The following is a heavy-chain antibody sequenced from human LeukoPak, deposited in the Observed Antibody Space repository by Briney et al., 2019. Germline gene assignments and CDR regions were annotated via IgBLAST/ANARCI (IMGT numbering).Heavy chain of an antibody. CDR1: GYTFTGYY. J-gene: IGHJ4*02. V-gene: IGHV1-2*06. CDR2: INPNSGGT. D-gene: IGHD2-2*01. Sequence: VASVKVSCKASGYTFTGYYMHWVRQAPGQGLEWMGRINPNSGGTNYAQKFQGRVTMTRDTSISTAYMELSRLRSDDTAVYYCAGVYLARVPAATDYWGQGTLVTVSS. CDR3: AGVYLARVPAATDY.